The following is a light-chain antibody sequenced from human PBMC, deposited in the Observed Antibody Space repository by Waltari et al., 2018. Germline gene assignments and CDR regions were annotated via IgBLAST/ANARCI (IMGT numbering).Light chain of an antibody. V-gene: IGKV1-5*03. J-gene: IGKJ1*01. CDR1: QSINSW. Sequence: DIQMTQSPSTLSASVGDRVTFICRASQSINSWLAWYQQKPGIAPKLLIYKASSLESGVPSRFSGSGSGTEFTLTISSLQPDDLATYYCQQYSTNPWTFGQGTKVEIK. CDR3: QQYSTNPWT. CDR2: KAS.